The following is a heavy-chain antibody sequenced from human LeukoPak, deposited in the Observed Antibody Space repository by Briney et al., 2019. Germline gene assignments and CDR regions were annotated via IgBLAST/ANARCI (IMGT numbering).Heavy chain of an antibody. CDR1: GGSISSGDYY. V-gene: IGHV4-30-4*08. CDR3: ASVSYDYVWGSYLPFDY. J-gene: IGHJ4*02. D-gene: IGHD3-16*02. CDR2: IYYSGST. Sequence: PSETLSLTCTVSGGSISSGDYYWSWIRQPPGKGLEWIGYIYYSGSTYYNPSLKSRVTISVDTSKNQFSLKLSSVTAADTAVYYCASVSYDYVWGSYLPFDYWGQGTLVTVSS.